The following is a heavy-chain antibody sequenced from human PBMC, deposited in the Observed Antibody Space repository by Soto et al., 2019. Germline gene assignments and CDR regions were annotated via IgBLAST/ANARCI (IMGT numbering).Heavy chain of an antibody. D-gene: IGHD3-22*01. CDR1: GYSFAGYW. CDR3: ARQIYDSDTGPNFQYYFDS. J-gene: IGHJ4*02. CDR2: IDPSDSQT. Sequence: GESLKISCKGSGYSFAGYWIAWVRQKPGKGLEWMGRIDPSDSQTYYSPSFRGHVTISVTKSITTVFLQWSSLRASDTAMYYCARQIYDSDTGPNFQYYFDSWGQGTPVTVSS. V-gene: IGHV5-10-1*01.